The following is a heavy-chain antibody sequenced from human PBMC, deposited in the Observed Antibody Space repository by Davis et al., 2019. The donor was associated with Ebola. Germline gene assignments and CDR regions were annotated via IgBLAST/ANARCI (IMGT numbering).Heavy chain of an antibody. CDR2: ISGSGGGT. Sequence: GGSLRLSCAASGFTFSSYAMSWVRQAPGKGLEWVSAISGSGGGTYYADSVKGRFTISRDNAKNSLYLQMNSLRAEDTAVYYCAREGERYCSGGSCYYRPYYYGMDVWGQGTTVTVSS. V-gene: IGHV3-23*01. D-gene: IGHD2-15*01. J-gene: IGHJ6*02. CDR1: GFTFSSYA. CDR3: AREGERYCSGGSCYYRPYYYGMDV.